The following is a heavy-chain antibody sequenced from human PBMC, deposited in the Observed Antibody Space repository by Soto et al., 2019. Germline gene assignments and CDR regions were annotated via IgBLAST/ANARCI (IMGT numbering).Heavy chain of an antibody. D-gene: IGHD3-10*01. V-gene: IGHV4-31*03. J-gene: IGHJ5*02. CDR3: ARAQFYSGSGRYNNLMFDP. CDR2: IYYTGSA. CDR1: GGSISSGGYY. Sequence: SETLSLTCTVSGGSISSGGYYWSWIRQHPGRGLEWIGYIYYTGSAYYNPSLKTRLTMSLDRSNNQFSLTLNSVTAADTAVYYCARAQFYSGSGRYNNLMFDPWGQGIQVTVSS.